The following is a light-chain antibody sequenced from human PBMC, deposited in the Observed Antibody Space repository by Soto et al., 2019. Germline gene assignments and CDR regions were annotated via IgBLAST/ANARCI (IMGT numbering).Light chain of an antibody. J-gene: IGKJ3*01. CDR1: QNVLYSSNNKNY. CDR3: QPYYLPPFP. V-gene: IGKV4-1*01. Sequence: DIVMTQSPDSLAVSLGERATINCKSSQNVLYSSNNKNYLAWYQQKPGQPPKLLIYCASTRESGVPDRFSGIGSGTQFTLTISSLQAEDVAIYYCQPYYLPPFPFGPGTKVDI. CDR2: CAS.